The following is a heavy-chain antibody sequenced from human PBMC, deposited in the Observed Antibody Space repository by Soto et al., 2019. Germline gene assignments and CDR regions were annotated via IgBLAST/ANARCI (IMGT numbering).Heavy chain of an antibody. Sequence: GGSLRLSCAASGFTFSSYAMPWVRQAPGKGLEWVAVISYDGSNKYYADSVKGRFTISRDNSKNTLYLQMNSLRAEDTAVYYCARDLYVATSTNPGYWGQGTLVTVSS. CDR1: GFTFSSYA. CDR3: ARDLYVATSTNPGY. J-gene: IGHJ4*02. D-gene: IGHD5-12*01. CDR2: ISYDGSNK. V-gene: IGHV3-30-3*01.